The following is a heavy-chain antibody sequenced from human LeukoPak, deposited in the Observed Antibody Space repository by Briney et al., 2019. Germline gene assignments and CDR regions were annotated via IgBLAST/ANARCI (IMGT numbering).Heavy chain of an antibody. CDR1: GYTFTSYD. J-gene: IGHJ6*03. CDR3: ARVDILTGYYPCYYYYMDV. V-gene: IGHV1-8*01. D-gene: IGHD3-9*01. CDR2: MNPNSGNT. Sequence: GASVKVSCKASGYTFTSYDINWVRQATGQGLERMGWMNPNSGNTGYAQKFQGRVTMTRNTSISTAYMELSSLRSEDTAVYYCARVDILTGYYPCYYYYMDVWSKGTTVTISS.